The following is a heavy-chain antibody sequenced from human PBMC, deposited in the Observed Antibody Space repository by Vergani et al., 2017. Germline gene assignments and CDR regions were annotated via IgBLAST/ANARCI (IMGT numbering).Heavy chain of an antibody. CDR2: ISSSGSTI. CDR3: ARDGYPTADAFDI. D-gene: IGHD5-12*01. J-gene: IGHJ3*02. Sequence: EVQLVESGGGLVQPGGSLRLSCAASGFTFSSYEMNWARQAPGKGLEWVSYISSSGSTIYYADSVKGRFTISRDNAKNSLYLQMNSLRAEDTAVYYCARDGYPTADAFDIWGQGTMVTVSS. CDR1: GFTFSSYE. V-gene: IGHV3-48*03.